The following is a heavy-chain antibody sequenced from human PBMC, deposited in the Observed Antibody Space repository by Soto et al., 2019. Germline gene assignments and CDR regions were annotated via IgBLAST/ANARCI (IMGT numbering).Heavy chain of an antibody. J-gene: IGHJ4*02. CDR1: GYAFTTYG. Sequence: QVHLVQSGAEVKKPGASVKVSCKGSGYAFTTYGITWVRQAPGQGLEWMGWISAHSGNTNYAQKLQGRVTVPRDTSTSTAYMELRSLRSDDTAVYYCARGRDGDYWGQGALVTVSS. D-gene: IGHD6-6*01. CDR2: ISAHSGNT. V-gene: IGHV1-18*01. CDR3: ARGRDGDY.